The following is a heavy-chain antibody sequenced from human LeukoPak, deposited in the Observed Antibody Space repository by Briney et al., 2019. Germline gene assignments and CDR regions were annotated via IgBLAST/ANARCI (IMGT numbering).Heavy chain of an antibody. V-gene: IGHV3-30*02. CDR1: GLTFSSYG. CDR3: AKDCCSYYYHMDV. Sequence: GGSLRLSCAASGLTFSSYGMHWVRQAPGKGLEWVAFIRYDGSVKYYADSVKGRFTISRDDSKNTLYLQMSSLRAEETAVYYCAKDCCSYYYHMDVWGKGTTVTVSS. CDR2: IRYDGSVK. J-gene: IGHJ6*03. D-gene: IGHD2-15*01.